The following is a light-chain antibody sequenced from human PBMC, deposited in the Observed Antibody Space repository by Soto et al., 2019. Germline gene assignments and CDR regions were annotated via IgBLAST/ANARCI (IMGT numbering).Light chain of an antibody. V-gene: IGLV7-43*01. J-gene: IGLJ1*01. Sequence: QAVVTQEPSLTVSPGGTVTLTCASSTGAVTKGFSPNWLQQRPGQPPRALIYSINKTHSWTPARFSGSLLGGKAALTMSGVQPEDEAVYYCLLWYRGPYFFGTGNKVTVL. CDR3: LLWYRGPYF. CDR1: TGAVTKGFS. CDR2: SIN.